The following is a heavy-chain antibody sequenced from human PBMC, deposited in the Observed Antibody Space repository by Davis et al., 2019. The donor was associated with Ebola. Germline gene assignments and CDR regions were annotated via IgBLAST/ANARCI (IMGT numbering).Heavy chain of an antibody. Sequence: GESLKISCAASGFTFSSYAMSWVRQAPGKGLEWVSAISGSGGSTYYADSVKGRFTISRDNSKNTLYLQMNSLRAEDTAVYYCAKAGRVWFRELLGGLDYWGQGTLVTVSS. CDR3: AKAGRVWFRELLGGLDY. CDR2: ISGSGGST. J-gene: IGHJ4*02. D-gene: IGHD3-10*01. CDR1: GFTFSSYA. V-gene: IGHV3-23*01.